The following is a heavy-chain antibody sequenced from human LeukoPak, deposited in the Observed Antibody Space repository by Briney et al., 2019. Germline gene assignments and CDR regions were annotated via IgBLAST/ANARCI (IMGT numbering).Heavy chain of an antibody. D-gene: IGHD2-2*02. CDR3: ARLDCSSTSCYIFDY. CDR2: ISAYNGDT. V-gene: IGHV1-18*01. J-gene: IGHJ4*02. CDR1: GYTFTNFG. Sequence: GASVKVSCKASGYTFTNFGISWVRQAPGQGLECMGWISAYNGDTNYAQKVQGRVIMTTDTSTSTAYMELRSLRSDDTAIYYCARLDCSSTSCYIFDYWGQGTLVTVSS.